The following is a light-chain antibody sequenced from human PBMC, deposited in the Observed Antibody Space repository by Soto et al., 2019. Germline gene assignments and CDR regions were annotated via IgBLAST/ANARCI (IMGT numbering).Light chain of an antibody. V-gene: IGKV1-39*01. Sequence: DIQMTQSPSSLSASVGDRVTITCRASQSISSYLNWYQQKPGKAPKLLIYAASSLQSGVPSRFSGSGSGTDFSLTISSLQPEDFATYYCLQSYSTPPRTFGGGTKLEIK. J-gene: IGKJ4*01. CDR1: QSISSY. CDR2: AAS. CDR3: LQSYSTPPRT.